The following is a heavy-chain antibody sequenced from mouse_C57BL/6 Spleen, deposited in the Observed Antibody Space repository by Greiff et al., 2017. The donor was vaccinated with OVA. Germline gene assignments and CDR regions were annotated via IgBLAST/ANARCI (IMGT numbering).Heavy chain of an antibody. D-gene: IGHD2-1*01. Sequence: QVQLQQPGAELVKPGASVTLSCKASGYTFTSYWMHWVKQRPGQGLEWIGMIHPNSGSTNYNEKFKSKATLTVDKSSSTAYMQLSSLTSEDSAVYYCAREGVYYGNYEFAYWGQGTLVTVSA. CDR1: GYTFTSYW. V-gene: IGHV1-64*01. J-gene: IGHJ3*01. CDR3: AREGVYYGNYEFAY. CDR2: IHPNSGST.